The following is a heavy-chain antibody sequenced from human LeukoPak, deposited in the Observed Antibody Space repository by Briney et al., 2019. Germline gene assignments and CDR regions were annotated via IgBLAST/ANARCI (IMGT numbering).Heavy chain of an antibody. J-gene: IGHJ6*03. CDR1: GYTFTGYY. CDR3: ASAPSRFWRGYYDPYYSMDV. Sequence: ASVKVSCKASGYTFTGYYMHWVRQAPGQGLEWMGWINPNSGGTNYAQKFQGRVTMTRDTSISTAYMELSRLRSEDTAVYYCASAPSRFWRGYYDPYYSMDVWGKGTTVTVSS. V-gene: IGHV1-2*02. CDR2: INPNSGGT. D-gene: IGHD3-3*01.